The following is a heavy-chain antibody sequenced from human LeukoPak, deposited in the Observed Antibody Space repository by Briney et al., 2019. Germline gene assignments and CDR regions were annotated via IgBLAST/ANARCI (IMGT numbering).Heavy chain of an antibody. CDR2: RFYTGHT. J-gene: IGHJ3*01. D-gene: IGHD1-1*01. V-gene: IGHV4-59*08. Sequence: SETLSLTCTVSGDSISTYWSWIRQAPGKGLEWIGFRFYTGHTNYNPSLKNRVTISEDTSKNQLSLKLNSVTAADTAVYYCASHGTTATTANGLDVWGQGTMVTVSS. CDR1: GDSISTY. CDR3: ASHGTTATTANGLDV.